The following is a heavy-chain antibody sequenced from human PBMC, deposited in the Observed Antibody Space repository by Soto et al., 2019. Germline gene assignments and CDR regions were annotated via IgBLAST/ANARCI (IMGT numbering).Heavy chain of an antibody. J-gene: IGHJ6*01. V-gene: IGHV3-30*04. Sequence: QVQLVESGGGVVQPGRSLRLSCAASGFTFSNYAMHWVRQAPGKGLECVAVISYNGGNSFYRDYVKGRFTISRYNSKNTVHLQIDSLRYEDAAVYYCARGDREDTAVVIGVRPGEYGGDVWGQGTTVTVSS. CDR2: ISYNGGNS. CDR3: ARGDREDTAVVIGVRPGEYGGDV. D-gene: IGHD2-15*01. CDR1: GFTFSNYA.